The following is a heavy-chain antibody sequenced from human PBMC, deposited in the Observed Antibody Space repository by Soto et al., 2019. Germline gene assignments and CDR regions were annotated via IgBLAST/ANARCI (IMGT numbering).Heavy chain of an antibody. Sequence: SETLSLACAACGGSFSGYYWSWIRQPTAKGLGWMGELNQSGSTNYNPSFKRPVTISVXXXXXXIXQXLXXXTAAETTVYYCASVKIFGVAANWFDPWGQGTLVT. J-gene: IGHJ5*02. CDR1: GGSFSGYY. CDR2: LNQSGST. V-gene: IGHV4-34*01. CDR3: ASVKIFGVAANWFDP. D-gene: IGHD3-3*01.